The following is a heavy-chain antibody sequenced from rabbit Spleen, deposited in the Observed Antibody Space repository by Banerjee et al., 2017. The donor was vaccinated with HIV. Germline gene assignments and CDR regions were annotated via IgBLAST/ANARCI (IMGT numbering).Heavy chain of an antibody. D-gene: IGHD4-1*01. Sequence: QSLEESGGGLVKPGASLTLTCKASGFSFSSGYDMCWVRQAPGKGLEWIACIYAGSSGSTYYASWATGRFTFSKTSSTTVTLQMTSLTAADTATYFCARDLAGVIGWNFGWWGQGTLVTVS. CDR1: GFSFSSGYD. J-gene: IGHJ6*01. V-gene: IGHV1S40*01. CDR2: IYAGSSGST. CDR3: ARDLAGVIGWNFGW.